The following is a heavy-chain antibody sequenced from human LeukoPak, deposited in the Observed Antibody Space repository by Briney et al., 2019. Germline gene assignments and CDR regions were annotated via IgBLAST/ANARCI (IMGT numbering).Heavy chain of an antibody. Sequence: SETLSLTCAVYGGSLSAYYWTWIRQPPGKGLEWIGEINHGGSTNYNPSLKSRVTISVDTSKNQFSLKLSSVTAADTAVYYCAREDYGRFNYYYYMDVWGKGTTVTVSS. J-gene: IGHJ6*03. CDR2: INHGGST. CDR1: GGSLSAYY. V-gene: IGHV4-34*01. CDR3: AREDYGRFNYYYYMDV. D-gene: IGHD4-17*01.